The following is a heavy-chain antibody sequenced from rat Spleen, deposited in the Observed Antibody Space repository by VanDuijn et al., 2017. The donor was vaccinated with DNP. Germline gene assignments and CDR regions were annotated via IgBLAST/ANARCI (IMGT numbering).Heavy chain of an antibody. Sequence: EVQLQESGSGLVKPSQSLSLTCSVTGYSITSNYWGWIRQFPGNKMEYIGHISYSGRTVYNPSLKSRISITRDTTRNHFFLHLISVTTEDTATYYCARWTRYFDYWGQGVMVTVSS. CDR1: GYSITSNY. D-gene: IGHD1-7*01. J-gene: IGHJ2*01. CDR3: ARWTRYFDY. V-gene: IGHV3-1*01. CDR2: ISYSGRT.